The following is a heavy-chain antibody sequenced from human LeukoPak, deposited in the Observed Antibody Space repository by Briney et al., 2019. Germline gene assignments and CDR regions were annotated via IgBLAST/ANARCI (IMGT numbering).Heavy chain of an antibody. CDR3: ARDERVRGVKAFDY. V-gene: IGHV3-64*01. CDR1: GFTFSSYA. D-gene: IGHD3-10*01. Sequence: HPGGSLRLSCAASGFTFSSYAMHWVRQAPGKGLEYVSAISSNGGSTYYANSVKGRFTISRDNSKNTLYLQMGSLGAEDMAVYYCARDERVRGVKAFDYWGQGTLVTVSS. J-gene: IGHJ4*02. CDR2: ISSNGGST.